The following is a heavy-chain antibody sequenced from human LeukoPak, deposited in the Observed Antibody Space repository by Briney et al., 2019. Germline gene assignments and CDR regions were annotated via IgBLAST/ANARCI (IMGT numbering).Heavy chain of an antibody. CDR3: AELGITMIGGV. CDR1: GFTFSSYE. D-gene: IGHD3-10*02. CDR2: ISSSGSTI. Sequence: WGSLRLSCAASGFTFSSYEMNWVRQAPGKGLEWVSYISSSGSTIYYADSVKGRFTISRDNAKNSLYLQMKSLRAEDTAVYYCAELGITMIGGVWGKGTTVTISS. V-gene: IGHV3-48*03. J-gene: IGHJ6*04.